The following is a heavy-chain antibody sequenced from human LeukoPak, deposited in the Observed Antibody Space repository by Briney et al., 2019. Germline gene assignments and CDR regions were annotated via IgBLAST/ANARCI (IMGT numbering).Heavy chain of an antibody. Sequence: SETLSLTCTVSGGSISSYYWSWIRQPPGKGLERIGYIYYSGSTNYNPSLKSRVTISVDTSKNQFSLKLSSVTAADTAVYYCARAGGSIAARLDYWGQGTLVTVSS. V-gene: IGHV4-59*01. D-gene: IGHD6-6*01. J-gene: IGHJ4*02. CDR1: GGSISSYY. CDR3: ARAGGSIAARLDY. CDR2: IYYSGST.